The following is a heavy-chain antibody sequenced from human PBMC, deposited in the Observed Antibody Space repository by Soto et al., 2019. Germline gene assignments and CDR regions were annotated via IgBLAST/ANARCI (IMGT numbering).Heavy chain of an antibody. D-gene: IGHD5-18*01. Sequence: GGSLRLSCAASGLTFSSYAMNWVRQAPGKGLEWVSAISGSGGSTYYADSVKGRSTISRDNAKNSLYLQMNSLRDEDTAVYYCARDAGYSYGPFDYWGQGTLVTVSS. CDR3: ARDAGYSYGPFDY. CDR2: ISGSGGST. V-gene: IGHV3-23*01. J-gene: IGHJ4*02. CDR1: GLTFSSYA.